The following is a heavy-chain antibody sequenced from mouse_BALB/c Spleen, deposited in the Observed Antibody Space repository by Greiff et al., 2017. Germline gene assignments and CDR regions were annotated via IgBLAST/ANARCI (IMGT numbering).Heavy chain of an antibody. CDR1: GYSITSGYY. Sequence: EVQLVESGPGLVKPSQSLSLTCSVTGYSITSGYYWNWIRQFPGNKLEWMGYISYDGSNNYNPSLKNRISITRDTSKNQFFLKLNSVTTEDTATYYCAREEGFNYGGVDYWGQGTTLTVSS. V-gene: IGHV3-6*02. J-gene: IGHJ2*01. CDR2: ISYDGSN. CDR3: AREEGFNYGGVDY. D-gene: IGHD1-1*01.